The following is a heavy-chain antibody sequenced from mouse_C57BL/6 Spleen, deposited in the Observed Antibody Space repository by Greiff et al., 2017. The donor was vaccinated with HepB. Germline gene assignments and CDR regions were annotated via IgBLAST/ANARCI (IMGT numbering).Heavy chain of an antibody. Sequence: EVQLVESGGGLVKPGGSLKLSCAASGFTFGSYAMSWVRQTPEKRLEWVATISDGGSYTYYPDNVKGRFTISRDNAKNNLYLQMSHLKSEDTAMYYCARDLDDYEDGTGYYAMYYWGQGTSVTVSS. V-gene: IGHV5-4*01. CDR1: GFTFGSYA. CDR2: ISDGGSYT. J-gene: IGHJ4*01. CDR3: ARDLDDYEDGTGYYAMYY. D-gene: IGHD2-4*01.